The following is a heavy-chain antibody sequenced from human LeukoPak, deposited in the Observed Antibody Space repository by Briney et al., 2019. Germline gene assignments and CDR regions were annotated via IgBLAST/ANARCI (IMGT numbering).Heavy chain of an antibody. CDR1: VGSISSGVYY. CDR3: AKPPPARLAAGNSYYYYYMVV. Sequence: PSQTLPLTSTLSVGSISSGVYYWIWIGHPPGRGRECRGYIFYSGSTYYNPPLKSRVPISVDTPKNQFSLNVISVPAADAAVYYCAKPPPARLAAGNSYYYYYMVVWGKGTTVTVSS. V-gene: IGHV4-30-4*08. J-gene: IGHJ6*03. CDR2: IFYSGST. D-gene: IGHD4-23*01.